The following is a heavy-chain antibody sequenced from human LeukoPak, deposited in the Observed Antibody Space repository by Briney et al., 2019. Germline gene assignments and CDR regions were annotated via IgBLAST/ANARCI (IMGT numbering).Heavy chain of an antibody. Sequence: SVMVSCKASGGTFSSYAISWVRQAPGQGLEWMGGIIPIFGTANYAQKFQGRVTITTDESTSTAYMELSSLSSEDTAVYYCARGRWLQPWGYFDYWGQGTLVTVSS. D-gene: IGHD5-24*01. V-gene: IGHV1-69*05. CDR1: GGTFSSYA. J-gene: IGHJ4*02. CDR3: ARGRWLQPWGYFDY. CDR2: IIPIFGTA.